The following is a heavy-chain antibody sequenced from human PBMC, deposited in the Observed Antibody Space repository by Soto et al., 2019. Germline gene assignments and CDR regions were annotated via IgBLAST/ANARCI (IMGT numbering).Heavy chain of an antibody. CDR2: IIPIFGTA. Sequence: QVQLVQSGAEVKKPGSSVKVSCKASGGTFSSYAISWVRQAPGQGLEWMGGIIPIFGTANYAQKFQGRVTITADESTSTAYMELSSLRSEDTAVYYWARDLRGGIDYYYYGMDVWGQGTTVTVSS. D-gene: IGHD3-16*01. CDR1: GGTFSSYA. J-gene: IGHJ6*02. V-gene: IGHV1-69*01. CDR3: ARDLRGGIDYYYYGMDV.